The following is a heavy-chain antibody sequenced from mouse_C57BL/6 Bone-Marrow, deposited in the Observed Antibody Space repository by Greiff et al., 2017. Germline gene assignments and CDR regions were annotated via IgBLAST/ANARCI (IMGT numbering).Heavy chain of an antibody. CDR1: GFTFSSYG. Sequence: VQLKESGGDLVKPGGSLKLSCAASGFTFSSYGMSWVRQTPDKRLEWVATISSGGSYTYYPDSVKGRFTISRDNAKNTLYLQMSSLKSEDTAMYYCARRRIPRRYFDVWGTGTTVTVSS. J-gene: IGHJ1*03. CDR3: ARRRIPRRYFDV. V-gene: IGHV5-6*01. CDR2: ISSGGSYT.